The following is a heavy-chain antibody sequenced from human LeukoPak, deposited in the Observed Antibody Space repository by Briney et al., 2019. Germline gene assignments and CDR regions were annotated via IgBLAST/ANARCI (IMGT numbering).Heavy chain of an antibody. V-gene: IGHV4-4*09. D-gene: IGHD2-21*02. CDR1: GGSITSYY. CDR3: AREGHIVVVTAPRRRYYGMDV. CDR2: ISTSGST. J-gene: IGHJ6*02. Sequence: PSETLSLTCTVSGGSITSYYWSWIRQPPGKGLEWIGYISTSGSTNYNPSLKTRVTISVDMSKNQFSLKLSSVTAADTAVYYCAREGHIVVVTAPRRRYYGMDVWGQGTTVTVSS.